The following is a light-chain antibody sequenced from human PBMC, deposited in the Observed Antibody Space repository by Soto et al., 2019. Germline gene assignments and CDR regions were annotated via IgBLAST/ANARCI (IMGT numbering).Light chain of an antibody. CDR3: QQRSNSST. CDR1: QSVSSY. Sequence: EIVLTQSPATLSLSPGERATLSCRASQSVSSYLAWYQQKPGQAPRLLIYDASNRATGIPARFSSSGSGTGFTLSISSLEPEDFAVYYCQQRSNSSTFGQGTRLEIK. V-gene: IGKV3-11*01. J-gene: IGKJ5*01. CDR2: DAS.